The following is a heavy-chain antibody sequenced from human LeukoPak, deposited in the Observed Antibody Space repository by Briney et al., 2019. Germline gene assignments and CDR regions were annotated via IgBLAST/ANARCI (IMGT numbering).Heavy chain of an antibody. Sequence: GGSLRLSCAASGFTVSSNYMIWLRQAPGKGLEWVSVIYTGGTINYADSVKGRFTISRDNSKNTLYLQMNSLRAEDTAVYYCVRGPEYYYDSSSGNYWGQGTLVTVSS. CDR1: GFTVSSNY. J-gene: IGHJ4*02. V-gene: IGHV3-53*01. D-gene: IGHD3-22*01. CDR2: IYTGGTI. CDR3: VRGPEYYYDSSSGNY.